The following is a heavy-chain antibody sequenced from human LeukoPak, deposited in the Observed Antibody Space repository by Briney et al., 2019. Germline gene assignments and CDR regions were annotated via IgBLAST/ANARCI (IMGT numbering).Heavy chain of an antibody. CDR1: GFTFSSYA. V-gene: IGHV3-30-3*01. D-gene: IGHD3-22*01. Sequence: PGGSLRLSCAASGFTFSSYAMHWVRQAPGKGLEWVAGISYDGSNKYYADSVKGRFTISRVNSKNTLYLQMNSLRAEDTAVYYCAREGYYYDSSGYYAYFDYWGQGTLVTVSS. J-gene: IGHJ4*02. CDR2: ISYDGSNK. CDR3: AREGYYYDSSGYYAYFDY.